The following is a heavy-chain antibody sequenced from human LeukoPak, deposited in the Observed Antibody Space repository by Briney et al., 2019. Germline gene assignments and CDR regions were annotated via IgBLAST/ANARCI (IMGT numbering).Heavy chain of an antibody. Sequence: ASVKVSCKASGYTLTGYYMHWVRQAPGQGLEWMGIINPSVGSTSYAQKFQGRVSMTRDMSTSTVYMELSSLRSEDTAVYYCVRSDHFEVAAARDWYFDLWGRGTLVTVSS. CDR3: VRSDHFEVAAARDWYFDL. D-gene: IGHD2-15*01. J-gene: IGHJ2*01. CDR2: INPSVGST. CDR1: GYTLTGYY. V-gene: IGHV1-46*01.